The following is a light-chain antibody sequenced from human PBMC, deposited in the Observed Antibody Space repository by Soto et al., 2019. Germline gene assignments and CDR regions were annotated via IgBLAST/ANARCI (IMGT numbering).Light chain of an antibody. Sequence: ENVLAHSPGTLSLSPVERATLSCSAIQSVSSSYLAWYQQKPGQAPRLLIYGASSRATGIPDRFSGSGSGTDFTLTISRLEPEDFAMYYCHQYGSSPPVTFGQGTRLEIK. CDR1: QSVSSSY. J-gene: IGKJ5*01. V-gene: IGKV3-20*01. CDR3: HQYGSSPPVT. CDR2: GAS.